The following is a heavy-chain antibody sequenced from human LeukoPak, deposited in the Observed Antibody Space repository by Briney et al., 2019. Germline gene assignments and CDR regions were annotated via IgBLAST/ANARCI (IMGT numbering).Heavy chain of an antibody. Sequence: PSETLSLTCAVYGGSFSGYYWSWIRQPPGKGLEWIGEINYSGSTNYNPSLKSRVTISVDTSKNQFPLKLSSVTAADTAVYYCARGGIAVADFDYWGQGTLVTVSS. V-gene: IGHV4-34*01. CDR1: GGSFSGYY. J-gene: IGHJ4*02. CDR3: ARGGIAVADFDY. D-gene: IGHD6-19*01. CDR2: INYSGST.